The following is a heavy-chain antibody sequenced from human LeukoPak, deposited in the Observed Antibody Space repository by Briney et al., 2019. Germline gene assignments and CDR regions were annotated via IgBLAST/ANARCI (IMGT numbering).Heavy chain of an antibody. D-gene: IGHD6-13*01. CDR2: ISGSGGST. CDR3: AKDGEQLVFDY. V-gene: IGHV3-23*01. Sequence: GGSLRLSCAASGFTFSSYAMSWVRQVPGKGLEWVSAISGSGGSTYYADSVKGRLTISRDNSKNTLYLQMNSLRAEDTAVYYCAKDGEQLVFDYWGQGTLVTVSS. CDR1: GFTFSSYA. J-gene: IGHJ4*02.